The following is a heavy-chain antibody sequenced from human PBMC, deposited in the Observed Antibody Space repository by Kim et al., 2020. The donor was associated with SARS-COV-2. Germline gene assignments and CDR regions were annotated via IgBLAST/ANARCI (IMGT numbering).Heavy chain of an antibody. V-gene: IGHV3-43*01. J-gene: IGHJ4*02. CDR3: ASGTWGDSSGWYRGYFDY. Sequence: VKGRFSISRDNGKNSLYLHMNSLRPEDTALYYCASGTWGDSSGWYRGYFDYWGQGTRVTVSS. D-gene: IGHD6-19*01.